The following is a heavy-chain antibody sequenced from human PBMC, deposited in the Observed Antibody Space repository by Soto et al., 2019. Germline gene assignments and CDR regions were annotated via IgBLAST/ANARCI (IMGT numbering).Heavy chain of an antibody. Sequence: ASVKVSCKASGYTFTSYDINWVRQATGQGLEWMGWMNPNSGNTGYAQKFQGRVTMTRNTSISTAYMELSSLRSEDTAVYYCARGLGVRGVIITRCYYYYYMDVWGKGTTVTVSS. CDR2: MNPNSGNT. J-gene: IGHJ6*03. CDR3: ARGLGVRGVIITRCYYYYYMDV. D-gene: IGHD3-10*01. V-gene: IGHV1-8*01. CDR1: GYTFTSYD.